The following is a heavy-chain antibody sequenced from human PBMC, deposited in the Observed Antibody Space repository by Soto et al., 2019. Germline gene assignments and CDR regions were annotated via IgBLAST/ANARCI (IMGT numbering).Heavy chain of an antibody. J-gene: IGHJ5*02. CDR2: ISSNGDST. CDR3: VHPRSTVQIPPT. Sequence: PVGPLRLSCSASGFTFSMFSMHWVRQAPGKGLEYVSGISSNGDSTYYADSVKGRFTISRDNSKNTLYLQMSSLRAVDTAVYYCVHPRSTVQIPPTWGQGTLVTVSS. D-gene: IGHD4-17*01. V-gene: IGHV3-64D*06. CDR1: GFTFSMFS.